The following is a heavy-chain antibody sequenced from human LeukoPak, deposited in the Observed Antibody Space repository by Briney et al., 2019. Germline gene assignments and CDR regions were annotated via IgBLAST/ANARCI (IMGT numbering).Heavy chain of an antibody. J-gene: IGHJ4*02. CDR3: AKVSNFGAYSSSLDY. CDR2: ISGSGGST. CDR1: GFTFSSYA. D-gene: IGHD6-6*01. V-gene: IGHV3-23*01. Sequence: GGSLRLSCAASGFTFSSYATSWVRQAPGKGLEWVSAISGSGGSTYYADSVKGRFTISRDNSKNTLYLQMNSLRAEDTAVYYCAKVSNFGAYSSSLDYWGQGTLVTVSS.